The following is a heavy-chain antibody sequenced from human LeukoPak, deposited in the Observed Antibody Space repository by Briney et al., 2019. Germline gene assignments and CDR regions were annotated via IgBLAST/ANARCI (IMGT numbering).Heavy chain of an antibody. CDR2: LYYSGSI. J-gene: IGHJ4*02. Sequence: PSETLSLTCTVSSGSIRSISSSSYYWGWVRQPPGKGLEWIGSLYYSGSIYYNPSLKSRVTISVDTSKNHFSLKLTSVTAADTAIYHCARAFRVAIFDYWGQGILVAVSS. D-gene: IGHD3-3*01. CDR3: ARAFRVAIFDY. CDR1: SGSIRSISSSSYY. V-gene: IGHV4-39*07.